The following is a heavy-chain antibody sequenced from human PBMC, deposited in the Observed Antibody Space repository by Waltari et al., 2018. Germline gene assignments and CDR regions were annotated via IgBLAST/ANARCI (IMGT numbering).Heavy chain of an antibody. CDR3: TRGLQFAFDF. Sequence: EVLLVESGGGLVQPGGSLRLSCTASGFTFNIYTINWVRQAPGKGLEWVSYINSASRVILYADSVRGRFTISRDNAKNSLFLQMNNLRVEDTALYYCTRGLQFAFDFWGQGTMVSVSS. D-gene: IGHD2-21*02. V-gene: IGHV3-48*01. CDR1: GFTFNIYT. CDR2: INSASRVI. J-gene: IGHJ3*01.